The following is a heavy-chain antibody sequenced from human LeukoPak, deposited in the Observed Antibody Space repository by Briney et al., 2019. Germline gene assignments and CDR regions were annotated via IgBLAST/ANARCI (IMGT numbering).Heavy chain of an antibody. Sequence: ASVKVSRKASGYTFTSYYMHWVRQAPGQGLEWMGIINPSGGSTSYAQKFQGRVTMTRDMSTSTVYMELSSLRSEDTAVYYCARSSDDSSGYYSSYFDYWGQGTLVTVSS. CDR3: ARSSDDSSGYYSSYFDY. D-gene: IGHD3-22*01. V-gene: IGHV1-46*01. J-gene: IGHJ4*02. CDR2: INPSGGST. CDR1: GYTFTSYY.